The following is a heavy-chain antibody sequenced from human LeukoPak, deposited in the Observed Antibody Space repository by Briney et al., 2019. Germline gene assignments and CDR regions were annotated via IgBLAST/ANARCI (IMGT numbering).Heavy chain of an antibody. J-gene: IGHJ4*02. CDR3: AKIKNWGPLVYYFDY. CDR2: ISGSGGST. V-gene: IGHV3-23*01. CDR1: GFTFSSYA. Sequence: GGSLRLSCAASGFTFSSYAMSWARQTPGKGQEWVSAISGSGGSTYYADSVKGRFTISRDNSKNTLYLQMNSLRAEDTAVYYCAKIKNWGPLVYYFDYWGQGTLVTVSS. D-gene: IGHD7-27*01.